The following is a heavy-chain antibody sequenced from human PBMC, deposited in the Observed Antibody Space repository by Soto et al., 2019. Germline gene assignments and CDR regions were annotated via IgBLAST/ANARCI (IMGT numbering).Heavy chain of an antibody. V-gene: IGHV1-18*01. CDR3: ASSGLSDQLLPN. J-gene: IGHJ4*02. CDR2: ISAYNGNT. D-gene: IGHD2-2*01. Sequence: QVHLVQSGAEVKEPGASVKVSCQASGYTFTSYGISWVRQAPGQGLEWMGWISAYNGNTNYARQLQCRCTMRIDTSASTAYMELRSLTSDDTAVYYCASSGLSDQLLPNWGQGTLVTVSS. CDR1: GYTFTSYG.